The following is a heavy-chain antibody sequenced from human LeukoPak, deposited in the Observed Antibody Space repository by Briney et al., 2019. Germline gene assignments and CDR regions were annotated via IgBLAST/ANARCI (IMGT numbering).Heavy chain of an antibody. V-gene: IGHV4-34*01. CDR1: GGSFSDYY. J-gene: IGHJ4*02. D-gene: IGHD6-6*01. CDR3: AGSIAARLDY. Sequence: SETLSLTCAVYGGSFSDYYWSWIRQPPGKGLEWIGEINHRGSTNYNPSLKSRVTISVDTSKNQFYLKLSSVTAADTAVYYCAGSIAARLDYWGQGTLATVSS. CDR2: INHRGST.